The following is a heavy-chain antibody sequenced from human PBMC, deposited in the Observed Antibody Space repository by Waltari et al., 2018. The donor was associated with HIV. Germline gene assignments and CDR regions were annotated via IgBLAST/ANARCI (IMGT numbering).Heavy chain of an antibody. V-gene: IGHV4-39*01. CDR1: GDSISHSSYY. J-gene: IGHJ5*02. CDR3: ARHEYTSSSSWNWFDP. Sequence: HLQMQESGPGLVKPSETLPRTCTVPGDSISHSSYYWGWIRQTPGQGLEWIGSIYYTGSPYYNPSLRSRVTISIDTSKNHFSLKLSSVTAADTAIYYCARHEYTSSSSWNWFDPWGRGTLVIVSS. D-gene: IGHD6-6*01. CDR2: IYYTGSP.